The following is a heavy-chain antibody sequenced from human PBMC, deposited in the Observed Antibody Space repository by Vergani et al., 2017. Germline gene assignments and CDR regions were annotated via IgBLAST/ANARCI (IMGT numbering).Heavy chain of an antibody. D-gene: IGHD4-11*01. V-gene: IGHV3-23*01. CDR1: GFTFSSYA. CDR2: ISGSGGST. CDR3: ARLLLYSNYGPYYFDY. Sequence: EVQLLESGGGLVQPGGSLRLSCAASGFTFSSYAMSWVRQAPGKGLEWVSAISGSGGSTYYADSVKGRFTISRDNSKNTLYLQMNSLRAEDTAVYYCARLLLYSNYGPYYFDYWGQGTLVTVSS. J-gene: IGHJ4*02.